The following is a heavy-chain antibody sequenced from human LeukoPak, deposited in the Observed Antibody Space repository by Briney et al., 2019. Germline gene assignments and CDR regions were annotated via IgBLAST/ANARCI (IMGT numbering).Heavy chain of an antibody. CDR1: GYTFTGYY. CDR3: ARVYLRAAAHRREWGY. V-gene: IGHV1-2*02. D-gene: IGHD2-2*01. CDR2: INPNSGGT. Sequence: ASVKVSCKASGYTFTGYYMHWVRQAPGQGLEWMGWINPNSGGTNYAQKFQGRVTMTRDTSISTAYMELSRLRSDDTAVYYCARVYLRAAAHRREWGYWGQGTLVTVSS. J-gene: IGHJ4*02.